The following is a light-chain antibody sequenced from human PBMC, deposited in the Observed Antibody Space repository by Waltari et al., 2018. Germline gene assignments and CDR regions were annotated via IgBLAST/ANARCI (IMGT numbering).Light chain of an antibody. CDR1: QSVSRA. CDR2: GAS. Sequence: EIELTQSPGILSLSPGERATLTCRASQSVSRALAWYQQKPGQAPRLLIYGASNRATGIPDRFSGGGSGTDFSLTISRLEPEDFAVYYCQHYVRLPATFGQGTKVEIK. J-gene: IGKJ1*01. CDR3: QHYVRLPAT. V-gene: IGKV3-20*01.